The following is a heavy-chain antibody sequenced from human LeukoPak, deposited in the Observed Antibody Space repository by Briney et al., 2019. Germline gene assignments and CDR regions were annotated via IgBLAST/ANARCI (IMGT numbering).Heavy chain of an antibody. CDR1: GGSFSSYN. CDR2: INHSGSS. CDR3: ARGAAVAALYWYFDL. J-gene: IGHJ2*01. V-gene: IGHV4-34*01. D-gene: IGHD6-19*01. Sequence: SETLSLTCAADGGSFSSYNCSWIRQHPRTGLEWIGEINHSGSSNYNPSLKCRVTISVDTSKNQFSLQLSSVAAADTAVYYCARGAAVAALYWYFDLWGRGTLVTVSS.